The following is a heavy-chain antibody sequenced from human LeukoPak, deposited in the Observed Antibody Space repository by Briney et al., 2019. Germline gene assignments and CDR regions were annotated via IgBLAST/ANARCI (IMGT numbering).Heavy chain of an antibody. Sequence: GGSLRLSCAASGFTFSSYWMSWVRQAPGKGLEWVANIKQDGSEKYYVDSVKGRFTISRDNAKNSLYLQMNSLRAEDTAVYYCAKGPTYYYDSSGYLIDYWGQGTLVTVSS. CDR2: IKQDGSEK. V-gene: IGHV3-7*01. CDR1: GFTFSSYW. D-gene: IGHD3-22*01. J-gene: IGHJ4*02. CDR3: AKGPTYYYDSSGYLIDY.